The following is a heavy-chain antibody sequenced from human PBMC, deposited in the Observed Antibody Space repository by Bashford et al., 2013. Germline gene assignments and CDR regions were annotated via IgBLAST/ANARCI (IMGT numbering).Heavy chain of an antibody. Sequence: VASVKVSCKASGGTFSTSAVSWVRQAPGQGLEWMGGIIPVLVIADYAQNFEGRVTITADESTNTVYMELTSLTSEDTAVYYCVVGNALETTSIKGWFDPWGQGTLVTVSS. CDR1: GGTFSTSA. D-gene: IGHD5-24*01. J-gene: IGHJ5*02. V-gene: IGHV1-69*10. CDR3: VVGNALETTSIKGWFDP. CDR2: IIPVLVIA.